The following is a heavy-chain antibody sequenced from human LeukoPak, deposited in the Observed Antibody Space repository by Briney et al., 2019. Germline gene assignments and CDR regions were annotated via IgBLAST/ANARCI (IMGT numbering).Heavy chain of an antibody. CDR1: GGSISSYY. D-gene: IGHD3-16*02. J-gene: IGHJ4*02. V-gene: IGHV4-59*01. CDR2: IYYSGST. Sequence: PSETLSLTCTVSGGSISSYYWSWIRQPPGKGLEWIGYIYYSGSTNYNPSLKSRVTISVDTSKNQFSLKLSSVTAADTDVYYCARAQDTFGGVIALDYWGQGTLVTVSS. CDR3: ARAQDTFGGVIALDY.